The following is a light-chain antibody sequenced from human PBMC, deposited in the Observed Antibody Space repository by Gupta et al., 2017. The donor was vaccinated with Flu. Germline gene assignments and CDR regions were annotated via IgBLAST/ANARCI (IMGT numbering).Light chain of an antibody. CDR3: AAWDDNLNGWM. J-gene: IGLJ3*02. CDR1: RSNMGSNT. V-gene: IGLV1-44*01. CDR2: SIN. Sequence: RVTIPFSGSRSNMGSNTVTCYQQFPGTAPKVLVYSINQGPAGVLDRFSGSKSGTSASLAIRGLQSEDEADYYCAAWDDNLNGWMFGGGTKLTVL.